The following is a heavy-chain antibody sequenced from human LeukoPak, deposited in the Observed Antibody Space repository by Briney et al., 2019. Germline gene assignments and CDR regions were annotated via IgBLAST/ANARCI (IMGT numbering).Heavy chain of an antibody. V-gene: IGHV1-46*01. Sequence: VSVKVSCKASGYTFTRYYMHWVRQAPGQGLEWMGIINPSDGVIDYAQKFQDRVTMTRGTSTSTVYTELSSLRSEDTAVYYCARRGSGSYVLDYWGQGTLVTVSS. D-gene: IGHD3-10*01. CDR2: INPSDGVI. J-gene: IGHJ4*02. CDR3: ARRGSGSYVLDY. CDR1: GYTFTRYY.